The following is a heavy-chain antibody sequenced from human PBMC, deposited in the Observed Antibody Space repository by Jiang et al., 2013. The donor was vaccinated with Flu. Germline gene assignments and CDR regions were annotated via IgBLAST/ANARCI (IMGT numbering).Heavy chain of an antibody. CDR1: GYTFTSYY. D-gene: IGHD1-26*01. Sequence: VKVSCKASGYTFTSYYIHWVRQAPGQGLEWMGIINPSGGNTNYAQRFQDRVTMTRDTSTSTVYMELSSLRSEDTAVYYCARRNSGSYSDYWGQGTLVTVSS. CDR3: ARRNSGSYSDY. V-gene: IGHV1-46*01. J-gene: IGHJ4*02. CDR2: INPSGGNT.